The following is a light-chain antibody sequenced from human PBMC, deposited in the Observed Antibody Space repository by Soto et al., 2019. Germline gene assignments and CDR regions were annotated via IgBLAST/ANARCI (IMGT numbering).Light chain of an antibody. J-gene: IGLJ1*01. CDR2: DVS. V-gene: IGLV2-14*01. Sequence: QSALTQPASVSGSPGQSITISCTGTTSDVGRYNYVSWYQQHPGKAPKLIIYDVSNRPSGVSNRFSGSKSCNTASLTISGLQAVDVADYYGNPYPRRTTHVSGPGTKVPVL. CDR3: NPYPRRTTHV. CDR1: TSDVGRYNY.